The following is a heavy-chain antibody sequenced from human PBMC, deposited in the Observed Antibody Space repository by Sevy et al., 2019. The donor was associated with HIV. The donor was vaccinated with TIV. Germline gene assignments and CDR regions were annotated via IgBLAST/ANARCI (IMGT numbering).Heavy chain of an antibody. V-gene: IGHV1-18*01. Sequence: ASVKVSCKASGYTFSSYGISWVRQAPGQGLEWMGWISDYNGYTNYAHKFQGRVTMSTETSTRTAYMELRSLGSDDTAVYFGAREGYYYRSGTYRPPNYYGMDVWGQGTAVTVSS. CDR2: ISDYNGYT. CDR1: GYTFSSYG. D-gene: IGHD3-10*01. J-gene: IGHJ6*02. CDR3: AREGYYYRSGTYRPPNYYGMDV.